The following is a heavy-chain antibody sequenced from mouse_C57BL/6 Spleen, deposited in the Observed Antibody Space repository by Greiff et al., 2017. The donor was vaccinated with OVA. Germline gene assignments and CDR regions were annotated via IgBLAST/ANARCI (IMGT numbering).Heavy chain of an antibody. Sequence: VQLQESGPGLVQPSQSLSITCTVSGFSLTSYGVHWVRQSPGKGLEWLGVIWSGGSPDYNAAFISRLSISKDNSKSQVFFKMNSLQADDTARYYCARRDWDGYFDVWGTGTTVTVSS. CDR2: IWSGGSP. D-gene: IGHD4-1*01. J-gene: IGHJ1*03. V-gene: IGHV2-2*01. CDR3: ARRDWDGYFDV. CDR1: GFSLTSYG.